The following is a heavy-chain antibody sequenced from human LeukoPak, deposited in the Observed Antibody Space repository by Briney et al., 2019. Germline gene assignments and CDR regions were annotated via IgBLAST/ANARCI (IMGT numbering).Heavy chain of an antibody. CDR3: ARDVIAVECYFDY. Sequence: RASVKVSCKASGYTFTSYDINWVRQATGQGLEWMGWMNPNSGNTGYAQKFQGRVTMTRNTSISTAYMELSSLRSEDTAVYYCARDVIAVECYFDYWGQGTLVTVSS. J-gene: IGHJ4*02. V-gene: IGHV1-8*01. CDR1: GYTFTSYD. CDR2: MNPNSGNT. D-gene: IGHD6-19*01.